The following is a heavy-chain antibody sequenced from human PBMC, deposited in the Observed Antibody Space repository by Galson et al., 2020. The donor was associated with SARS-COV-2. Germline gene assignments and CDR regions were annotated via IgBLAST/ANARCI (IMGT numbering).Heavy chain of an antibody. CDR3: ARHDVVMTTHW. J-gene: IGHJ4*02. CDR2: IYANGGN. D-gene: IGHD4-17*01. Sequence: IYANGGNNYNPSLKSRVAISVDTSKNQFSLNLKSVTAADTAVYYCARHDVVMTTHWWGQGTLVTVSS. V-gene: IGHV4-61*02.